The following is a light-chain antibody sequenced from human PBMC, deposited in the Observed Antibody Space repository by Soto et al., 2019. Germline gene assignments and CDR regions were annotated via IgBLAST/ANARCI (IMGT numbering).Light chain of an antibody. CDR2: GAS. Sequence: EVVLTHSPGTLSLSPGERATLSCRASQSVSSTYLAWYQQRPGQAPRLLIYGASSRATGIPDRFSGSGSGTDFTLTISRLEPEDFAVYYCQQCGSSPPFTFGPGTKVDI. J-gene: IGKJ3*01. V-gene: IGKV3-20*01. CDR3: QQCGSSPPFT. CDR1: QSVSSTY.